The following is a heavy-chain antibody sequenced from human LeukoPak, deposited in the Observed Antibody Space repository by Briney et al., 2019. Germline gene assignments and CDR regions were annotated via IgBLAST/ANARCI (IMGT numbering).Heavy chain of an antibody. J-gene: IGHJ4*02. Sequence: KATATLSLTCTASGGSISSYYWSWIPQPPGKGLERIGYLYIIGDTNLNPSLKSRVTISVDTSKIQFSLKLSSVTAADTAVYYCARWQKDTAMVDPFDYWGQGTLGTLSS. V-gene: IGHV4-59*07. CDR3: ARWQKDTAMVDPFDY. CDR1: GGSISSYY. D-gene: IGHD5-18*01. CDR2: LYIIGDT.